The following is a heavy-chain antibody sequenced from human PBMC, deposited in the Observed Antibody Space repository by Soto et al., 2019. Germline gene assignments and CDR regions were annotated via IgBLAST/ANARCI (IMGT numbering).Heavy chain of an antibody. V-gene: IGHV3-30-3*01. CDR3: TRGLLTDFFDY. J-gene: IGHJ4*02. CDR2: ISYDGSNQ. Sequence: PAVSLRLSCAASGFTFDTYAMHWVRQAPGKGLEWVAVISYDGSNQFYAGSVKGRFTVSRDNSKNTLYLQVNSLRNDDTAVYYCTRGLLTDFFDYWGQGALVTVSS. CDR1: GFTFDTYA.